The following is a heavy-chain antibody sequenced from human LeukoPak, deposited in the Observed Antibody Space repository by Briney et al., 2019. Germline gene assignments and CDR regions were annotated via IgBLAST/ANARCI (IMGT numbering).Heavy chain of an antibody. CDR2: ISSSGSTI. D-gene: IGHD2-2*01. CDR3: AKEARLGVVVVPAAIHANSDY. Sequence: GGSLRLSCAASGFTFSDYYMSWIRQAPGKGLEWVSYISSSGSTIYYADSVKGRFTISRDNSKNTLYLQMNSLRAEDTAVYYCAKEARLGVVVVPAAIHANSDYWGQGTLVTVSS. CDR1: GFTFSDYY. J-gene: IGHJ4*02. V-gene: IGHV3-11*01.